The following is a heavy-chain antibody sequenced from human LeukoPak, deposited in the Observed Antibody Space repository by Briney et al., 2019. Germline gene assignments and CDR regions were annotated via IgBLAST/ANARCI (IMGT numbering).Heavy chain of an antibody. J-gene: IGHJ4*02. CDR3: ARESNVGLFPSYSSSWYD. V-gene: IGHV1-2*02. CDR2: INPNSGGT. CDR1: GYTFTGYY. Sequence: ASVKVSCKASGYTFTGYYMHWVRQAPGQGLEWMGWINPNSGGTNYAQKFQGRVTMTRDTSISTAYMELSRLRSDDTAVYYCARESNVGLFPSYSSSWYDWGQGTLVTVSS. D-gene: IGHD6-13*01.